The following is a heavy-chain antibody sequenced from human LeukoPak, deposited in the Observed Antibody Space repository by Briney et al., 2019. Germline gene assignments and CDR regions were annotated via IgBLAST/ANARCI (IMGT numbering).Heavy chain of an antibody. CDR2: ISGDAGRT. Sequence: SGGSLRLSCAASGFTFSSYGMNWVRQAPGKGLGWVSGISGDAGRTYYADSVKGRFTISRDNAKNSLYLQMNSLRAEDTAVYYCARDPYSGGYGDYYYYYMDLWGQGTTVTISS. V-gene: IGHV3-21*01. J-gene: IGHJ6*03. D-gene: IGHD1-26*01. CDR1: GFTFSSYG. CDR3: ARDPYSGGYGDYYYYYMDL.